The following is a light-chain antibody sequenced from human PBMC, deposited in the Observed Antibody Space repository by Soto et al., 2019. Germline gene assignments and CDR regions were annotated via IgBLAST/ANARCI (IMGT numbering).Light chain of an antibody. J-gene: IGKJ1*01. V-gene: IGKV1-39*01. CDR2: AAS. Sequence: IQMSQSPSSLSASVGDSVPIACRASHHITNCLKSYQHNPAKAPNRLIFAASHIQSGVTSRCSGSRSGTDFTLTISSLHPDDFATFYCQESDTTRWAFGQGTKVDIK. CDR3: QESDTTRWA. CDR1: HHITNC.